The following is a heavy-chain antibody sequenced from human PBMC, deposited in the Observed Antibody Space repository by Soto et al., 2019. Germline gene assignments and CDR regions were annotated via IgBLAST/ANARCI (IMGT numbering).Heavy chain of an antibody. CDR1: GFTFSSYG. CDR2: ISYDGSNK. V-gene: IGHV3-30*18. D-gene: IGHD2-8*01. J-gene: IGHJ6*02. Sequence: QVQLVESGGGVVQPGRSLRLSCAASGFTFSSYGMHWVRQAPGKGLEWVAVISYDGSNKYYADSVKGRFTISRDNSKNTLYLQMNSLRAEDTAVYYCAKDTIVYGGNYYYGMDVWGQGTTVTVSS. CDR3: AKDTIVYGGNYYYGMDV.